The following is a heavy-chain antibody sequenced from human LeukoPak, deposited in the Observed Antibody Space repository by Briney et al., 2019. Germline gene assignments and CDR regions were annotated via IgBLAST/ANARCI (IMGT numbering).Heavy chain of an antibody. CDR2: IYYSGST. Sequence: SETLSLTCTVSGASISSSSYYWGWIRQPPGKGLEWIGSIYYSGSTYYNPSLKSRVTISVDTSNNQFSLKLRSVTAADTAVYYCARKLLEEQWLAFYYYMYVWGKGTTVTVSS. V-gene: IGHV4-39*01. D-gene: IGHD6-19*01. CDR1: GASISSSSYY. CDR3: ARKLLEEQWLAFYYYMYV. J-gene: IGHJ6*03.